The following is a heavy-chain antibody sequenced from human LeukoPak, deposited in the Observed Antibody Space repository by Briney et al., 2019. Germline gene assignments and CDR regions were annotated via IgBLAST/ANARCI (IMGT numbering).Heavy chain of an antibody. D-gene: IGHD1-26*01. CDR2: ISGSGGST. V-gene: IGHV3-23*01. J-gene: IGHJ3*02. CDR3: AKDRSGSSLLAFDAFDI. CDR1: GFTFSSYA. Sequence: GGSLRLSCAASGFTFSSYAMSWVRQAPGKGLEWVSAISGSGGSTYYADSVKGRFTISRDNSKNTLYPQMNSLRAEDTAVYYCAKDRSGSSLLAFDAFDIWGQGTMVTVSS.